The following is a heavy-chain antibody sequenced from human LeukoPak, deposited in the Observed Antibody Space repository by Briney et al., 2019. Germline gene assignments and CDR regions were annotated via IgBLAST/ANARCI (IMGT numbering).Heavy chain of an antibody. Sequence: GGSLRLSCSASGFTVSSKYMSWVRQARGKGLEWVSVIYSGGSTYYADSVKARFPISRDNPKNTLYLQMISLRAEDTAVYYCASCRIAAAAIDAFDIWGQGTMVTVSS. CDR1: GFTVSSKY. CDR3: ASCRIAAAAIDAFDI. CDR2: IYSGGST. D-gene: IGHD6-13*01. J-gene: IGHJ3*02. V-gene: IGHV3-53*01.